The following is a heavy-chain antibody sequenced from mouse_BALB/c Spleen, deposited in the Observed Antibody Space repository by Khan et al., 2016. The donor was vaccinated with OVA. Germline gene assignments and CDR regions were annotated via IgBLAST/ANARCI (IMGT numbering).Heavy chain of an antibody. D-gene: IGHD1-1*01. CDR1: GYTFTSYW. Sequence: DLVKPGASVKLSCKASGYTFTSYWINWIKQRPGQGLEWIGRIGPGSSNAYYNDMFKDKATLTVDTSSTTAYIQLSSLSSEDSAVYFCASENYYGRSCYAMDYWGQGTSVTVSA. V-gene: IGHV1S41*01. J-gene: IGHJ4*01. CDR2: IGPGSSNA. CDR3: ASENYYGRSCYAMDY.